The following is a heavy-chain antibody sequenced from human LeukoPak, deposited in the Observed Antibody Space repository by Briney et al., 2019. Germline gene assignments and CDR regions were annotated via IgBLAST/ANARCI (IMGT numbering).Heavy chain of an antibody. V-gene: IGHV3-30-3*01. Sequence: GGSLRLSCAASGFTFSSYAMHWVRQAPGKGLEWVAVISYDGSNKYYADSVKGRFTNSRDNSKNTLYLQMNSLRAEDTAVYYCARDREEAATLDYWGQGTLVTVSS. CDR2: ISYDGSNK. J-gene: IGHJ4*02. CDR3: ARDREEAATLDY. CDR1: GFTFSSYA. D-gene: IGHD2-15*01.